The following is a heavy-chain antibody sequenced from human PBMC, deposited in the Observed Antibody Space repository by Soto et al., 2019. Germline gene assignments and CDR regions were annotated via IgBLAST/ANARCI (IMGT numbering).Heavy chain of an antibody. D-gene: IGHD2-8*01. CDR3: SSLLYSDAGDAFDI. CDR2: MNPNSGNT. J-gene: IGHJ3*02. Sequence: ASVKVSCKASGYTFTSYDINWVRQATGQGLEWMGWMNPNSGNTDYAQKFQGRVTMTRNKSTSTAYMELSSLRSEDTAVYYCSSLLYSDAGDAFDIWGQGTMVTVSS. V-gene: IGHV1-8*01. CDR1: GYTFTSYD.